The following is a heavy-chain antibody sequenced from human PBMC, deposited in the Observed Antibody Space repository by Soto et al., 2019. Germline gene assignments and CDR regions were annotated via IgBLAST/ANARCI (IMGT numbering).Heavy chain of an antibody. D-gene: IGHD3-10*01. V-gene: IGHV4-4*02. Sequence: QVQLQESGPGLVKPSGTLSLTCAVSGGSISSSNWWSWVRQPPGKGLVWIGEISDSGSTNYNPSLKSRVTISVDKSKNQFSLKLSSVTAADTAVYYCARYGSGSYYSGGMDVWGQGTTVTVSS. J-gene: IGHJ6*02. CDR1: GGSISSSNW. CDR2: ISDSGST. CDR3: ARYGSGSYYSGGMDV.